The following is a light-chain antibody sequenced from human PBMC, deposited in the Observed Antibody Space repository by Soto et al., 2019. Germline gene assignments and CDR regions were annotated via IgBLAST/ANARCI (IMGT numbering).Light chain of an antibody. V-gene: IGKV3-20*01. CDR1: QSVSSSY. Sequence: EMVLTQYRGTLSLSPGERAALACRASQSVSSSYLAWYQHKPGQAPRLLIYGASGRATGTPDRFSGSGSGTDFTLTISRLEPEDFAVYYCQQYGTSSWTFGQGTTV. CDR3: QQYGTSSWT. CDR2: GAS. J-gene: IGKJ1*01.